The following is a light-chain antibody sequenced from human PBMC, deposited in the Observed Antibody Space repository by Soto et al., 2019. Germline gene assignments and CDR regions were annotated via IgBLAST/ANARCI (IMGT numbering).Light chain of an antibody. Sequence: DIVMTQSPLSLPVTPGEPASISCRSSQSLLHSNGYNYLDWYLQKPVQSPQLLIYVCSTRAAGVPDRVSGSGSGSDFTLKISRVEAEDVGVYYCMQVLQTPVTFGQGTRLEIK. CDR2: VCS. V-gene: IGKV2-28*01. CDR1: QSLLHSNGYNY. CDR3: MQVLQTPVT. J-gene: IGKJ5*01.